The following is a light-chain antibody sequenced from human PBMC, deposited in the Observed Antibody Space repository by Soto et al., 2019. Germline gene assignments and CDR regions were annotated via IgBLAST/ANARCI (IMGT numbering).Light chain of an antibody. J-gene: IGKJ1*01. CDR3: QQYGSSPPWT. V-gene: IGKV3-20*01. Sequence: EIVLTQSPGTLSLSPGERATLSCRASQSMSANYLAWYQQRPGQAPRLLIYGGSTRATGIPDRFSGSGSGTDFTLTISRLEPEDFAVYYCQQYGSSPPWTFGQGTKVEIK. CDR1: QSMSANY. CDR2: GGS.